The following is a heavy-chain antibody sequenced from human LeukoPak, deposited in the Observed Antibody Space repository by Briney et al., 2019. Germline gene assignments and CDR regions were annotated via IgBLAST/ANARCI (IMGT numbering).Heavy chain of an antibody. J-gene: IGHJ6*03. D-gene: IGHD3-9*01. CDR1: GYTFTSYD. CDR3: ARVSDYDILTGYYTNYMDV. Sequence: GASVKVSFKASGYTFTSYDINWVRQATGQGLEWMGWMNPNSGNAGYAQKFQGRVTMTRNTSISTAYMELSSLRSGDTAVYYCARVSDYDILTGYYTNYMDVWGKGTTVTVSS. CDR2: MNPNSGNA. V-gene: IGHV1-8*01.